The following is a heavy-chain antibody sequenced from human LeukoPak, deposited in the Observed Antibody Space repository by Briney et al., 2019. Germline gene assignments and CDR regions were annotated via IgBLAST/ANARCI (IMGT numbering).Heavy chain of an antibody. D-gene: IGHD2/OR15-2a*01. CDR1: GGTFSSYS. CDR3: ARDWDGNSHY. J-gene: IGHJ4*02. CDR2: IIPVFGVA. V-gene: IGHV1-69*04. Sequence: SVQVSCKASGGTFSSYSIRWVRQAPGQGLEWMGRIIPVFGVANYAQKFPGRVTITADKSTSTAYMELSSLRSEDTAMYYCARDWDGNSHYWGQGTLVTVSS.